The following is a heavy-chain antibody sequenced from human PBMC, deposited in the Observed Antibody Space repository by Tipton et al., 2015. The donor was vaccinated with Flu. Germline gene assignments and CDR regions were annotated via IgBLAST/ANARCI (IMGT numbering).Heavy chain of an antibody. Sequence: SLRLSCAASGFTFSSYAMRWVRQAPGKGLEWVSGISGSGGKTYYADSVKGRFTISRDNAKSSLYLQMNSLRAEDTAVYYCASLRGSGSYSRYAFDIWGQGTMVTVSS. CDR2: ISGSGGKT. D-gene: IGHD1-26*01. V-gene: IGHV3-23*01. CDR3: ASLRGSGSYSRYAFDI. CDR1: GFTFSSYA. J-gene: IGHJ3*02.